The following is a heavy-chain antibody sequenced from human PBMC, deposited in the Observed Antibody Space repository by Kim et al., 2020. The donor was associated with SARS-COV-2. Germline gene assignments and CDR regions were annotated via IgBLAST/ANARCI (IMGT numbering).Heavy chain of an antibody. CDR2: IYPGDSDT. D-gene: IGHD6-13*01. CDR1: GYSFTSYW. Sequence: GESLKISCKGSGYSFTSYWIGWVRQMPGKGLEWMGIIYPGDSDTRYSPSFQGQVTISADKSISTAYLQWSSLKASDTAMYYCARVDGIAAAGTIYYYGMDVWGQGTTVTVSS. CDR3: ARVDGIAAAGTIYYYGMDV. V-gene: IGHV5-51*01. J-gene: IGHJ6*02.